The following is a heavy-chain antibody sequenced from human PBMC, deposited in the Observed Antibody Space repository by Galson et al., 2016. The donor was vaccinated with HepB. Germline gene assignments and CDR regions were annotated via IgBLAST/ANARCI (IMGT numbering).Heavy chain of an antibody. V-gene: IGHV1-2*04. Sequence: SVKVSCKASGYTFTGYYLHWVRQAPGQGLEWMGWINPNSGGTKYAQKFQGWVTMTRDTSISTAYMELSRLTSDDTVVYYCARDNSGAFDIWGQGTMVTVSS. J-gene: IGHJ3*02. CDR3: ARDNSGAFDI. D-gene: IGHD1-26*01. CDR1: GYTFTGYY. CDR2: INPNSGGT.